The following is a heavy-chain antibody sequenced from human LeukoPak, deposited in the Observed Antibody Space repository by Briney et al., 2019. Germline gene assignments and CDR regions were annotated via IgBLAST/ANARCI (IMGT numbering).Heavy chain of an antibody. D-gene: IGHD5-18*01. CDR3: ATYRQVLLPFES. CDR2: ISGSGGNT. Sequence: GGSLRLSCAASRFTFSSYAMSWVRQAPGKGLEWVSDISGSGGNTYYADSVKGRFTISRDNSKSILSLQMNSLRAEDTAIYYCATYRQVLLPFESWGQGTLVTVSS. V-gene: IGHV3-23*01. J-gene: IGHJ4*02. CDR1: RFTFSSYA.